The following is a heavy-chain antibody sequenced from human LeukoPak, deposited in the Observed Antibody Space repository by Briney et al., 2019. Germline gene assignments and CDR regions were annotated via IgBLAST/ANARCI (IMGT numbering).Heavy chain of an antibody. J-gene: IGHJ3*02. CDR1: GFTFSDYE. CDR3: VFAFDI. V-gene: IGHV3-48*03. Sequence: GGSLRLSCAASGFTFSDYEMNWVRQAPEKGLEWVSYISAGAGVIFYADSVKGRFSITRDNAKNSLFLQMNSLRAEDTAVYYCVFAFDIWGQGTMVTVSS. CDR2: ISAGAGVI.